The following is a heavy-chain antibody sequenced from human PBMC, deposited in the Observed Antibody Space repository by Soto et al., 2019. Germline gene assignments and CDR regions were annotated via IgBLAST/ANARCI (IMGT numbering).Heavy chain of an antibody. CDR3: AKTSTLWHGDRYGMDV. CDR1: GFTFDDYA. D-gene: IGHD7-27*01. V-gene: IGHV3-43D*04. J-gene: IGHJ6*02. Sequence: GGSLRLSCAASGFTFDDYAMHWVRQAPGKGLEWVSLISWDGGSTYYADSVKGRFTISRDNSKNSLYLQMNSLRAEDTALYYCAKTSTLWHGDRYGMDVWGQGITVTVSS. CDR2: ISWDGGST.